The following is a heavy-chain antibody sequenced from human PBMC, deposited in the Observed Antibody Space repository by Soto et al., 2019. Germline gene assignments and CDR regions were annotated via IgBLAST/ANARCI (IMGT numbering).Heavy chain of an antibody. Sequence: SETLSLTCTVSGGSISSRGYYWGWIRQPPGKGLEWIGTIYYSGSTYYNPSLKSRVTISVDTSKNQFSLKLSSVTAADTAVYYCASHYYDSSGFDYWGQGTLVTVSS. V-gene: IGHV4-39*07. CDR1: GGSISSRGYY. D-gene: IGHD3-22*01. CDR3: ASHYYDSSGFDY. CDR2: IYYSGST. J-gene: IGHJ4*02.